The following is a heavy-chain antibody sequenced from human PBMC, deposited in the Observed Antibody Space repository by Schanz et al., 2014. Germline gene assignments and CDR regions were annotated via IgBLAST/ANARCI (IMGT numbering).Heavy chain of an antibody. CDR3: ARDRGHGDLPGDI. CDR1: GGSFSSNY. CDR2: INHGGST. D-gene: IGHD4-17*01. J-gene: IGHJ3*02. V-gene: IGHV4-34*02. Sequence: QVQLQQWGAGLLKPSETLSLTCAVYGGSFSSNYWSWIRQPPGKGLEWIAEINHGGSTNYNPSLKRRVTMSVDTSKNQFSLNLSSATAADTAVYYCARDRGHGDLPGDIWGQGTMVTVSS.